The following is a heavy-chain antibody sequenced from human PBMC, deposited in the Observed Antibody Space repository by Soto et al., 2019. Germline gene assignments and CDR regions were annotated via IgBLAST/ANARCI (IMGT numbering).Heavy chain of an antibody. J-gene: IGHJ4*02. Sequence: SETLSLTCTVSGGSISSGGYYWSWIRQHPGKGLEWIGYIYYSGSTYYNPSLKSRVTISVDTSKNQFSLKLSSVTAADTAVYYCARVIVDDYGAFTRYYFDYWGQGTLVTVSS. CDR3: ARVIVDDYGAFTRYYFDY. CDR1: GGSISSGGYY. CDR2: IYYSGST. D-gene: IGHD4-17*01. V-gene: IGHV4-31*03.